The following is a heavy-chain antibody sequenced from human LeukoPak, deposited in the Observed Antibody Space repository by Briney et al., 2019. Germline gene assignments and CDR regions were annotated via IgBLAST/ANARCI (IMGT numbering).Heavy chain of an antibody. V-gene: IGHV3-30*04. CDR2: ISFDGGNK. D-gene: IGHD5-18*01. CDR3: ARDGVQQWLSYYFEY. J-gene: IGHJ4*02. CDR1: GFTFSSYA. Sequence: PGGSPRLSCAASGFTFSSYAMHWVRQAPGKGLEWVAVISFDGGNKYYADSVKGRFTSSRDNSKNTLYLQMNSLRPEDTAVYYCARDGVQQWLSYYFEYWGQGTLVTVSS.